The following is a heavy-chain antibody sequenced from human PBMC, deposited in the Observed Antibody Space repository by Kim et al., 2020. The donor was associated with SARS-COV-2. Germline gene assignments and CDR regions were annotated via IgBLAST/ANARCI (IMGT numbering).Heavy chain of an antibody. CDR2: IYSGVST. D-gene: IGHD1-26*01. Sequence: GGSLRLSCAASGFTVSSNYMSWVRQAPGKGLEWVSVIYSGVSTYYADSVKGRFTISRDNSKNTLYLQMNSLRAEDTAVYYCARDRAGATNDDAFDIWGQGTMVTVSS. V-gene: IGHV3-53*01. CDR1: GFTVSSNY. CDR3: ARDRAGATNDDAFDI. J-gene: IGHJ3*02.